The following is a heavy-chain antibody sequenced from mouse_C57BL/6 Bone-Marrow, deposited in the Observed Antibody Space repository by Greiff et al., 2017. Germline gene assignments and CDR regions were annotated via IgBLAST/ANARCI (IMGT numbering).Heavy chain of an antibody. J-gene: IGHJ3*01. V-gene: IGHV5-6*01. CDR2: ISSGGSYT. Sequence: EVQVVESGGDLVKPGGSLKLSCAASGFTFSSYGMSWVRQTPDKRLEWVATISSGGSYTYYPDSVKGRFTISRDNAKNTLYLQMSSLKSEDTAMYYCARHLDYYGSSYWFAYWGQGTLVTVSA. CDR3: ARHLDYYGSSYWFAY. D-gene: IGHD1-1*01. CDR1: GFTFSSYG.